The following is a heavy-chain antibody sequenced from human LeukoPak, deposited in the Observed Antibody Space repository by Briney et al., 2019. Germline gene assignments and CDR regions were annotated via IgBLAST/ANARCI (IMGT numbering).Heavy chain of an antibody. CDR3: ARLGSYHDF. V-gene: IGHV4-4*09. CDR2: IHTSGGS. Sequence: SETLSLTCTVSVASISSYYWSWIRQTPEKGLEWTGNIHTSGGSSYYPSLKSRLTMSIDTSKNQLSLKLTSVTAADTAVYFCARLGSYHDFWGQGALVTVSS. D-gene: IGHD1-26*01. CDR1: VASISSYY. J-gene: IGHJ4*02.